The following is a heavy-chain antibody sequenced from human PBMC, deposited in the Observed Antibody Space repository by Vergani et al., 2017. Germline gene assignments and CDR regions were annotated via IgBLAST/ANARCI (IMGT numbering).Heavy chain of an antibody. CDR2: INHSGST. Sequence: QVQLQQWGAGLLKPSETLSLTCAVYGGSFSGYYWSWIRQPPGKGLEWIGEINHSGSTNYNPSLKSRVTISVDTSKNQFSLKLSSVTAADTAVYYCARAAHRFGEFLPYYFDYWGQGTLVTVSS. J-gene: IGHJ4*02. D-gene: IGHD3-10*01. CDR1: GGSFSGYY. CDR3: ARAAHRFGEFLPYYFDY. V-gene: IGHV4-34*01.